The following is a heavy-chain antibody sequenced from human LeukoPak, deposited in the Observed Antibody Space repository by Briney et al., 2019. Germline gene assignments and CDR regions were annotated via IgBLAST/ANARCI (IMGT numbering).Heavy chain of an antibody. D-gene: IGHD3-3*01. CDR2: IKQDGREK. CDR3: ARGTKDYDFWSGYYYGMDV. V-gene: IGHV3-7*05. CDR1: GXTFSSYW. Sequence: PGGSLRLSCAASGXTFSSYWMSWVRQAPGKGLEWVANIKQDGREKYYVDSVKGRFTISRDNAKNSLYLQMNSLRAEDTAVYYCARGTKDYDFWSGYYYGMDVWGQGTTVTVSS. J-gene: IGHJ6*02.